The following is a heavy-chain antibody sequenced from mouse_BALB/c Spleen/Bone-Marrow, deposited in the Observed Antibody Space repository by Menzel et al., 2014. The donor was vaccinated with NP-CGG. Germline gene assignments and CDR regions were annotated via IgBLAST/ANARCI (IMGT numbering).Heavy chain of an antibody. D-gene: IGHD2-4*01. J-gene: IGHJ4*01. CDR2: IDTSDSYT. CDR3: ARKYDYYYAMDY. Sequence: VKLVESGAELVMPGASVKMSCKASGYTFTDYWMHWVKQRPGQGLEGIGAIDTSDSYTSYNQEFKGKATLTVDESSSTAYMQLSSLTSEDSAVYYCARKYDYYYAMDYWGQGTSVTVSS. CDR1: GYTFTDYW. V-gene: IGHV1-69*01.